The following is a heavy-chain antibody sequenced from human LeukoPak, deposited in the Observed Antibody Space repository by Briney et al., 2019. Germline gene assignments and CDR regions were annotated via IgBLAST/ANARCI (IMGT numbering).Heavy chain of an antibody. Sequence: PGGSLRLSCAASGFTFSSYSMNWVRQAPGKGLEWVSSISSSSSYIYYAGSVKGRFTISRDNAKNSLYLQMNSLRAEDTAVYYCARDCSSGWWGNYYYMDVWGKGTTVTVSS. V-gene: IGHV3-21*01. D-gene: IGHD6-19*01. CDR2: ISSSSSYI. CDR3: ARDCSSGWWGNYYYMDV. CDR1: GFTFSSYS. J-gene: IGHJ6*03.